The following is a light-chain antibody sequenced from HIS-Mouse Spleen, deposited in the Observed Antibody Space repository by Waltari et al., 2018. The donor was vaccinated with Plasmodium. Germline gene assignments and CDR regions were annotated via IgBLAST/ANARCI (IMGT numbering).Light chain of an antibody. J-gene: IGLJ2*01. CDR2: EVS. CDR1: SSDVGGYNY. V-gene: IGLV2-8*01. CDR3: SSYAGSNNLV. Sequence: SALTQPPSASGSPGQSVTISCTGTSSDVGGYNYVSWYPQHPGKAPKPMIYEVSKRPSGVPDRFSGSKSGNTASLTVSGLQAEDEADYYCSSYAGSNNLVFGGGTKLTVL.